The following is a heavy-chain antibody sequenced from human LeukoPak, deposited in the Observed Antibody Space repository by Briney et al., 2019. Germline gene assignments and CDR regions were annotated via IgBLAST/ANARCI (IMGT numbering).Heavy chain of an antibody. CDR3: AKDIRSVWTGYTYYYYGMDV. CDR2: ISWDGGST. V-gene: IGHV3-43D*03. J-gene: IGHJ6*02. CDR1: GFTFDDYA. Sequence: GGSLRLSCAASGFTFDDYAMHWVRQAPGKGLEWVSLISWDGGSTYYADSVKGRFTISRDNSKNSLYLQMNSLRAEDTALYYCAKDIRSVWTGYTYYYYGMDVWGQGTTVTVSS. D-gene: IGHD3/OR15-3a*01.